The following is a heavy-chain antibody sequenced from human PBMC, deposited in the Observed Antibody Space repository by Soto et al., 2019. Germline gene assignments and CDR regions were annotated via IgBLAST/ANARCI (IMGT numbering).Heavy chain of an antibody. CDR1: RFTFDDYA. CDR2: ISWNSGSI. J-gene: IGHJ6*02. V-gene: IGHV3-9*01. Sequence: LRLSCAASRFTFDDYAMHWVRQAPGKGLEWVSGISWNSGSIGYADSVKGRFTISRDNAKNSLYLQLNSLRAEDTALYYCAKDIIPVGAVPLWWGGMDVWFQGTTGTVSS. CDR3: AKDIIPVGAVPLWWGGMDV. D-gene: IGHD2-8*02.